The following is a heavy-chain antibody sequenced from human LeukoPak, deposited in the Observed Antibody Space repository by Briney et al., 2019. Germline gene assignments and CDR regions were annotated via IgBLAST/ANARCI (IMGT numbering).Heavy chain of an antibody. CDR3: TTKVIRGNSGDDYDD. Sequence: PGGPLSFSCAASGVTFSSYGMNWVRQAPGKGLEWVALISSDGNSKVYGDSVKGRFTISRDDSKSTLYLQMDSLRPEDTAVYYCTTKVIRGNSGDDYDDWGQGTPVTVSS. V-gene: IGHV3-30*03. CDR2: ISSDGNSK. CDR1: GVTFSSYG. D-gene: IGHD5-12*01. J-gene: IGHJ4*02.